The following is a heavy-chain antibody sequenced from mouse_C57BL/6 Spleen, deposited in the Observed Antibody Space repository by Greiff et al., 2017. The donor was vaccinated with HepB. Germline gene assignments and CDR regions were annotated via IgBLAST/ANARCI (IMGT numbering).Heavy chain of an antibody. CDR3: ARRGNYYGSSSLYWYFDV. CDR2: INPSTGGT. Sequence: VQLQQSGPELVKPGASVKISCKASGYSFTGYYMNWVKQSPEKSLEWIGEINPSTGGTTYNQKFKAKATLTVDKSSSTAYMQLKSLTSEDSAVYYCARRGNYYGSSSLYWYFDVWGTGTTVTVSS. D-gene: IGHD1-1*01. J-gene: IGHJ1*03. CDR1: GYSFTGYY. V-gene: IGHV1-42*01.